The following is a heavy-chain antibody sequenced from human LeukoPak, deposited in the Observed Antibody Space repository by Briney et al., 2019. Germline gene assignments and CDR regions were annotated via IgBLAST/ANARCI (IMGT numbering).Heavy chain of an antibody. Sequence: SVKVSCKASGGTFSSYATSRGRPAPGQGLEWMGGIIPIFGTANYAQKFQGRVTITTNESTSTAYMELSSLRSEDTAVYYCARDLSAMVSGYYYYYMDVWGKGTTVTVSS. CDR1: GGTFSSYA. CDR2: IIPIFGTA. D-gene: IGHD5-18*01. V-gene: IGHV1-69*05. J-gene: IGHJ6*03. CDR3: ARDLSAMVSGYYYYYMDV.